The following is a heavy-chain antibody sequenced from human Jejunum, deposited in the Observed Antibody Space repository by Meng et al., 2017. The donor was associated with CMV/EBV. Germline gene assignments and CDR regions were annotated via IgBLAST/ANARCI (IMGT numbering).Heavy chain of an antibody. J-gene: IGHJ4*02. V-gene: IGHV4-39*07. CDR1: GGSISNNNYY. CDR2: VYYTDSA. Sequence: QLQLQESGPGLVKPSXTLXLTCTXSGGSISNNNYYWGWIRQPPGKGLEWIGNVYYTDSANYNPSLESRVTISIDVSKNQFSLRLSSVTAADTAVYYCASRMSSHPNYYFDYWGQGTLVTVSS. D-gene: IGHD3-10*01. CDR3: ASRMSSHPNYYFDY.